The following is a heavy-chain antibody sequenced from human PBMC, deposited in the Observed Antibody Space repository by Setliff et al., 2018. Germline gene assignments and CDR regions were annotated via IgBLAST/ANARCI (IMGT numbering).Heavy chain of an antibody. CDR1: GFIFSNYW. CDR2: IKHDGTYT. D-gene: IGHD2-2*01. Sequence: GGSLRLSCATSGFIFSNYWMAWVRQAPGKGLERVATIKHDGTYTYYVDSVKGRFAVSRDNTNNSMYLQMNSLGTDDTAVYYCARDGSIEVGPGTNQELDVWGTGTTVTVSS. V-gene: IGHV3-7*03. J-gene: IGHJ6*04. CDR3: ARDGSIEVGPGTNQELDV.